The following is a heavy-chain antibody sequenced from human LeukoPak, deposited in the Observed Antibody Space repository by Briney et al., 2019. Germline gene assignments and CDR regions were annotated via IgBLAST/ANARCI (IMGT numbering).Heavy chain of an antibody. CDR3: ARVRTTLLWFGS. V-gene: IGHV3-48*04. D-gene: IGHD3-10*01. Sequence: GGFLRLSCAASGFTFSSYSMNWVRQAPGKGLEWVSYISSSGSTIYYADSVKGRFTISRDNAKNSLYLQMNSLRAEDTAVYYCARVRTTLLWFGSWGQGTMVTVSS. CDR1: GFTFSSYS. CDR2: ISSSGSTI. J-gene: IGHJ3*01.